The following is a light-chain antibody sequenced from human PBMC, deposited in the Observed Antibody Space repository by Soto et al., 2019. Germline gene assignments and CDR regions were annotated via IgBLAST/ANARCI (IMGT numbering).Light chain of an antibody. J-gene: IGKJ1*01. Sequence: DIQMNQSPSTLSASVGDRVTITCRASQRISSWLAWYQQKPGKAPKLLIYKASSLESGVPSRFSGSGSGTEFTLTISSLQPDDFAPYYCQHYDSYPWTFGQGTKVEIK. CDR3: QHYDSYPWT. V-gene: IGKV1-5*03. CDR2: KAS. CDR1: QRISSW.